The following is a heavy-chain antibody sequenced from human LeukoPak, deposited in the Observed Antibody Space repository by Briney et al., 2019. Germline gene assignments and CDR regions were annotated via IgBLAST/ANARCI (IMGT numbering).Heavy chain of an antibody. D-gene: IGHD2-2*01. CDR1: GFTFDDYA. Sequence: GGSLRLSCAASGFTFDDYAMHWVRQAPGKGLEWVSGISWNSGSIGYADSVKGRFTISRDNAKNSLYLQMNSLRAEDTAVYYCARALGYCSSASCYYFDNWGQGTLVTVSS. J-gene: IGHJ4*02. V-gene: IGHV3-9*01. CDR3: ARALGYCSSASCYYFDN. CDR2: ISWNSGSI.